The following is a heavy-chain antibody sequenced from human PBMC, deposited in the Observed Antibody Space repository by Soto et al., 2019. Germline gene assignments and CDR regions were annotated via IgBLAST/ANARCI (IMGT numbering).Heavy chain of an antibody. CDR1: GYTFTSYG. D-gene: IGHD2-8*02. CDR3: AKDRARGGDLVRFDP. J-gene: IGHJ5*02. CDR2: ISAYNGNT. V-gene: IGHV1-18*01. Sequence: ASVKVSCKASGYTFTSYGISWVRQAPGQGLEWMGWISAYNGNTNYAQKLQGRVTMTTDTSTSTAYMELRSLRSDDTAVYYCAKDRARGGDLVRFDPWGPGSLVTVSS.